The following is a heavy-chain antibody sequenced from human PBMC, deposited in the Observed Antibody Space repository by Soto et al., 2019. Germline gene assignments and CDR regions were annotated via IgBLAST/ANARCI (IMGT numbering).Heavy chain of an antibody. V-gene: IGHV5-10-1*01. CDR2: IDPSDSYT. J-gene: IGHJ6*02. CDR3: ARPGYCSSTSCTHYGMDV. Sequence: LKISCKGSGYSFTSYWISWVRQMPGKGLEWMGRIDPSDSYTNYSPSFQGHVTISADKSISTAYLQWSSLKASDTAMYYCARPGYCSSTSCTHYGMDVWGQGTTVTVS. CDR1: GYSFTSYW. D-gene: IGHD2-2*03.